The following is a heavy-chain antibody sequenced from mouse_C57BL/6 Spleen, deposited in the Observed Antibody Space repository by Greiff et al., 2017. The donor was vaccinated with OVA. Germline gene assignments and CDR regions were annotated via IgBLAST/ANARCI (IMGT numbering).Heavy chain of an antibody. Sequence: VKLMESGAELARPGASVKLSCKASGYTFTSYGISWVKQRTGQGLEWIGEIYPRSGNTYYNEKFKGKATLTADKSSSTAYMELRSLTSEDSAVYFCARGGLYDGYLYYAMDYWGQGTSVTVSS. CDR2: IYPRSGNT. D-gene: IGHD2-3*01. V-gene: IGHV1-81*01. J-gene: IGHJ4*01. CDR1: GYTFTSYG. CDR3: ARGGLYDGYLYYAMDY.